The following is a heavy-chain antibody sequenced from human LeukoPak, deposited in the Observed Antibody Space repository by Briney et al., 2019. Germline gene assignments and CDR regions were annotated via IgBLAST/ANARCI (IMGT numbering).Heavy chain of an antibody. CDR2: ISSSSRII. CDR3: ARFGEKAFDI. V-gene: IGHV3-48*03. CDR1: GFTFSSYE. Sequence: GGSLRLSCAASGFTFSSYEMNWVRQAPGKGLEWVSYISSSSRIIYYADSVKGRFTISRDNAKNSLYLQMNSRRAEDTAVYYCARFGEKAFDIWGQGTMVTVSS. D-gene: IGHD3-10*01. J-gene: IGHJ3*02.